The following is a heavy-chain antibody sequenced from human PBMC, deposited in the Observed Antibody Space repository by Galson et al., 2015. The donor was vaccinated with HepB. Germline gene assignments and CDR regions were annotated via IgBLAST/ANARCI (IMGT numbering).Heavy chain of an antibody. D-gene: IGHD2-15*01. CDR3: ARGGFVAVVTATLNNWFDP. CDR1: GYIFSSYS. V-gene: IGHV1-18*01. Sequence: SVKASCKASGYIFSSYSIAWVRQAPGQGLEWMGWISAYDSSTKYAQKLQGRVTMTTETSTTTAYMELRSLRSDDTAVYYCARGGFVAVVTATLNNWFDPWGQGTLVTVSS. CDR2: ISAYDSST. J-gene: IGHJ5*02.